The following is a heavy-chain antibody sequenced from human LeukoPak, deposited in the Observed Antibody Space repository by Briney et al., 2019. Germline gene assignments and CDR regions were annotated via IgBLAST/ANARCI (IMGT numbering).Heavy chain of an antibody. CDR3: ARVPIVGATPFDY. CDR2: INPNSGGT. Sequence: ASVKVSCKASGYTFTGYYMHWVRQAPGQGLEWMGWINPNSGGTNYAQKFQGRVTMTRDTSISTAYMELSRLRSDDTAVYCCARVPIVGATPFDYWGQGTLVTVSS. V-gene: IGHV1-2*02. J-gene: IGHJ4*02. D-gene: IGHD1-26*01. CDR1: GYTFTGYY.